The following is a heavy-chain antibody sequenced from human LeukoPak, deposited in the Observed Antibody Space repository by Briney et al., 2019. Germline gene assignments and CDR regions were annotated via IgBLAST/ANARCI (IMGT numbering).Heavy chain of an antibody. CDR3: ARARPVVVPAALNWFDP. J-gene: IGHJ5*02. Sequence: SETLSLTCTVSGGSISSGGYYWSWIRQHPGNGLEWIGYIYYSGSTYYNPSLKSRVTISVDTSKNQFSLKLSSVTAADTAVYYCARARPVVVPAALNWFDPWGQGTLVTVSS. CDR2: IYYSGST. CDR1: GGSISSGGYY. D-gene: IGHD2-2*01. V-gene: IGHV4-31*03.